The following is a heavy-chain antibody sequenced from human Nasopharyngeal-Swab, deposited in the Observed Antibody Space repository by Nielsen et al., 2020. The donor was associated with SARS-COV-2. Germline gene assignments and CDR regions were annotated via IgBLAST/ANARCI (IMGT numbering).Heavy chain of an antibody. CDR3: ARVKRGPIVFDC. V-gene: IGHV4-61*01. J-gene: IGHJ4*02. CDR1: GGSVSSGSYY. D-gene: IGHD2-15*01. Sequence: SETLSLTCTVSGGSVSSGSYYWSWIRQPPGKGLEWIGYIYYSGSTNYNPSLKSRVTISVDTSKNQFSLELSSVTAADTAVYYCARVKRGPIVFDCWGQGTLVTVSS. CDR2: IYYSGST.